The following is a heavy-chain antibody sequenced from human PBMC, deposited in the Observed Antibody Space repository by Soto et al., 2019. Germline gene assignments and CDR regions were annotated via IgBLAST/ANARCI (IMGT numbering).Heavy chain of an antibody. J-gene: IGHJ5*02. CDR1: GDSISSGSFY. CDR3: ARDKLPGEFWSGAQGNWFDP. Sequence: QVQLQESGPGLVKPSETLSLTCTVSGDSISSGSFYWTWIRQPPGKGLEWIGYIYNSGTTNYNPSLKSRVTISQDTSKNQCSLMLSSATAADTAVYYCARDKLPGEFWSGAQGNWFDPWGQGTLVTVSS. D-gene: IGHD3-3*01. V-gene: IGHV4-61*01. CDR2: IYNSGTT.